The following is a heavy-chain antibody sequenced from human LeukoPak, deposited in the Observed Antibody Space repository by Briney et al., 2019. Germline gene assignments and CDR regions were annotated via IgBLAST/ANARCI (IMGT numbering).Heavy chain of an antibody. J-gene: IGHJ5*02. CDR3: ARVRVTENWFDP. V-gene: IGHV4-59*11. Sequence: SETLSLTCTVSGGSISSHYWGWIRQPPGKGLEWIGYIYYSGSTNYNPSLKSRVTISVDTSKNQFSLKLSSVTAADTAVYYCARVRVTENWFDPWGQGTLVTVFS. CDR2: IYYSGST. D-gene: IGHD4-11*01. CDR1: GGSISSHY.